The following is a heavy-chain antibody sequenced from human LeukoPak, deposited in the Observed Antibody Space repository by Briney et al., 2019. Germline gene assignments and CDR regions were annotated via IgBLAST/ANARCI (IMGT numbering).Heavy chain of an antibody. CDR3: ARFYSSGWYGMHDY. CDR2: IYYSGST. D-gene: IGHD6-19*01. V-gene: IGHV4-31*03. CDR1: GGSISSGGYY. Sequence: PSQTLSLTCTVSGGSISSGGYYWSWIRQHPGKGLEWVGYIYYSGSTNYNPSLKSRVTISVDTSKNQFSLKLSSVTAADTAVYYCARFYSSGWYGMHDYWGQGTLVTVSS. J-gene: IGHJ4*02.